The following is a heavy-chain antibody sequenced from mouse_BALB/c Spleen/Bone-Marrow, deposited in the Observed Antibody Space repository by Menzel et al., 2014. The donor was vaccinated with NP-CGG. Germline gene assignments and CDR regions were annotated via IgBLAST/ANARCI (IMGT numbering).Heavy chain of an antibody. Sequence: EVKVEESGGGLVQPGGSRKLSCAASGFTFSSFGMHWVRQAPEKGLEWVAYISNGSSTIYYADTVKGRFTIPRDNPKNTLFLQMTSLRSEDTAMYYCARKGAMITHYYAMDYWGQGTSVTVSS. CDR3: ARKGAMITHYYAMDY. D-gene: IGHD2-4*01. J-gene: IGHJ4*01. CDR2: ISNGSSTI. CDR1: GFTFSSFG. V-gene: IGHV5-17*02.